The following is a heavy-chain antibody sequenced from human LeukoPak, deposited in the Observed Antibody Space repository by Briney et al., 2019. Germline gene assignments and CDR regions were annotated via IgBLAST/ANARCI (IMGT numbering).Heavy chain of an antibody. J-gene: IGHJ4*02. V-gene: IGHV3-23*01. CDR3: AKVKWKLIGYFDY. CDR2: LTGDGNT. CDR1: GFTFTSYA. D-gene: IGHD1-20*01. Sequence: GESLRLSCAASGFTFTSYAMSWVRQTPGKGLEWVSVLTGDGNTYYADSVKGRFTNSRDDSKNTLFLQMNSLRAEDTAVYFCAKVKWKLIGYFDYWGQGTLVTVSS.